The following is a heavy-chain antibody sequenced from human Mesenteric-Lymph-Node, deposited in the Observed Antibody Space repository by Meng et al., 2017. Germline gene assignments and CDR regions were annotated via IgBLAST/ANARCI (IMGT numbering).Heavy chain of an antibody. V-gene: IGHV3-53*05. Sequence: GGSLRLSCAASGFTVSSNYMSWVRQAPGKGLEWVSVIYSGGSTYYADSVKGRFTISRDNSKNTLYLQMNSLRAEDTAVYYCATTYDSSGYYWLADAFDIWGQGTMVTVSS. J-gene: IGHJ3*02. CDR1: GFTVSSNY. CDR3: ATTYDSSGYYWLADAFDI. D-gene: IGHD3-22*01. CDR2: IYSGGST.